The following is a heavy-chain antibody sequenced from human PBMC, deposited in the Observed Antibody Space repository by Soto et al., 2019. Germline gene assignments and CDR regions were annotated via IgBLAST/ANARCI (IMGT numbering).Heavy chain of an antibody. V-gene: IGHV4-59*01. D-gene: IGHD6-19*01. CDR1: GGSISKYY. CDR2: IYYTT. Sequence: QVQLQESGPGLVKPSETLSLTCTVSGGSISKYYWSWIRQAPGKRLEWIGYIYYTTNYNPSLKSRVTISADTSKNQISLKLTSVTAADTAVYYCARTSPVAGGFDYWGQGTLVTVSS. J-gene: IGHJ4*02. CDR3: ARTSPVAGGFDY.